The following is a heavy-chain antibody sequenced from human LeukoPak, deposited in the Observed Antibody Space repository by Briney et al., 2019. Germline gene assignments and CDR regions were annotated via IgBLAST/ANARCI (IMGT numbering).Heavy chain of an antibody. Sequence: SETLSLTCNVSGYSIPSYYWSWLRRPPGKRLEWIGFILYTGSANYNPSLESRISISVDTSKSQFSLTVKSVTAADTAVYYCARVRRVSSSYSTNYYYMDVWGKGTTVTVSS. CDR2: ILYTGSA. J-gene: IGHJ6*03. CDR1: GYSIPSYY. D-gene: IGHD6-6*01. V-gene: IGHV4-59*01. CDR3: ARVRRVSSSYSTNYYYMDV.